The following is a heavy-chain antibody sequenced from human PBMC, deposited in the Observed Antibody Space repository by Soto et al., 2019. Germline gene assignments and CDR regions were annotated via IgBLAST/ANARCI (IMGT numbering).Heavy chain of an antibody. Sequence: GGSLRLSCAASGFTFSNYAMSWVRQAPGKGLEWVSTISGGGGSTYYADSVKGRFTISRDNSKNTLYLRMNSLRADDTAVYYCAKSIAVAAAADYWGPGTLVTVSS. D-gene: IGHD6-19*01. CDR1: GFTFSNYA. CDR2: ISGGGGST. J-gene: IGHJ4*02. CDR3: AKSIAVAAAADY. V-gene: IGHV3-23*01.